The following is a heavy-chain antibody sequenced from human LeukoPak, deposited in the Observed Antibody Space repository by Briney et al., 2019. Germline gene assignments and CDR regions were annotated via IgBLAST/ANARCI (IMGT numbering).Heavy chain of an antibody. V-gene: IGHV4-34*01. CDR3: ARSLPAYYCDSSGYYRY. CDR2: INHSGST. D-gene: IGHD3-22*01. Sequence: PSETLSLTCAVYGGSFSGYYWSWIRQPPGKGLEWIGEINHSGSTNYNPSLKSRVTISVDTSKNQFSLKLSSVTAADTAVYYCARSLPAYYCDSSGYYRYWGQGTLVTVSS. CDR1: GGSFSGYY. J-gene: IGHJ4*02.